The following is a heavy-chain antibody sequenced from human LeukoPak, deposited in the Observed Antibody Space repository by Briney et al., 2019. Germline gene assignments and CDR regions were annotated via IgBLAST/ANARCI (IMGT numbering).Heavy chain of an antibody. CDR3: AKAPVTSCRGAFCYPFDY. J-gene: IGHJ4*02. D-gene: IGHD2-15*01. V-gene: IGHV3-30*04. Sequence: GGSLRLSCATSGFSFSSYAMSWVRQAPGKGLEWVAIISYDGSNEYYAASVRGRFTISRDTSRSTLYLQMNSLRAEDAAVYYCAKAPVTSCRGAFCYPFDYWGQGTLVTVSS. CDR1: GFSFSSYA. CDR2: ISYDGSNE.